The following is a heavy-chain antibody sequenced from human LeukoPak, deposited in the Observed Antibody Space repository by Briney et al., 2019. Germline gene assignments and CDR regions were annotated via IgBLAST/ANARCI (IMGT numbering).Heavy chain of an antibody. V-gene: IGHV3-33*06. CDR2: IWYDGSNK. CDR1: GFTFSSYG. D-gene: IGHD3-22*01. J-gene: IGHJ4*02. CDR3: AKGPGEDSSGCYPNIDY. Sequence: GGSLRLSCAASGFTFSSYGMHWVRQAPGKGLEWVAVIWYDGSNKYYADSVKGRFNISRDNSKNTLYLQMNSLRAEDTAVYYCAKGPGEDSSGCYPNIDYWGQGTLVTVSS.